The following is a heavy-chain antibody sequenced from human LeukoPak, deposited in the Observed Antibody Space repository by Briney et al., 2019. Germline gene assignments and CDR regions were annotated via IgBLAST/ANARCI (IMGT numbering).Heavy chain of an antibody. J-gene: IGHJ5*02. Sequence: GGSLRLSCAASGFTFSSFAMTWVRQAPGKALEWVSSITGNHGATYNIDSVEGRFTISRDNSQNTLYLQMNSLRAEDTAVYYCTKDPNGDYVGAFDPWGQGTLVTVSS. V-gene: IGHV3-23*01. CDR1: GFTFSSFA. CDR2: ITGNHGAT. CDR3: TKDPNGDYVGAFDP. D-gene: IGHD4-17*01.